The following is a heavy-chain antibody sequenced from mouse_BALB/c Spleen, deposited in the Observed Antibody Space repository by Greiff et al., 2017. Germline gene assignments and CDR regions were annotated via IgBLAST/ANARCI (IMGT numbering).Heavy chain of an antibody. CDR1: GFNIKDYY. V-gene: IGHV14-4*02. CDR2: IDPENGDT. D-gene: IGHD2-1*01. Sequence: EVQLQQSGAELVRSGASVKLSCTASGFNIKDYYMHWVKQRPEQGLEWIGWIDPENGDTEYAPKFQGKATMTADTSSNTAYLQLSSLTSEDTAVYYWNAKGIYYGTGYGGQGTTLTVSS. J-gene: IGHJ2*01. CDR3: NAKGIYYGTGY.